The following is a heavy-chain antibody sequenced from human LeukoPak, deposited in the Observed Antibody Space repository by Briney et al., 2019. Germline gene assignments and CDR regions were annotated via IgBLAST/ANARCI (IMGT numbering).Heavy chain of an antibody. V-gene: IGHV1-18*01. CDR2: ISAYNGNT. CDR1: GYTFTSYG. Sequence: ASVKVSCKASGYTFTSYGISWVRQAPGQGLEWMGWISAYNGNTNYAQKLQGRVTMTTDTSTSTAYMELRSLRSDDTAMYYCARDYYGSGSYYKGDAFDIWGQGTMVTVSS. CDR3: ARDYYGSGSYYKGDAFDI. J-gene: IGHJ3*02. D-gene: IGHD3-10*01.